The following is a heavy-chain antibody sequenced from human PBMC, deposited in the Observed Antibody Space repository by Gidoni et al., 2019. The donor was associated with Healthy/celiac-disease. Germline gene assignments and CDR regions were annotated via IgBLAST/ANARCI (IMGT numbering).Heavy chain of an antibody. Sequence: GGSLKLSCAASGFTFSGSAMHWVRQASGKGLEWVGRIRSKANSYATAYAASVKGRFTISRDDSKNTAYLQMNSLKTEDTAVYYCTSWGPTGIAATTNPRKDYWGQGTLVTVSS. CDR1: GFTFSGSA. CDR3: TSWGPTGIAATTNPRKDY. D-gene: IGHD6-25*01. CDR2: IRSKANSYAT. J-gene: IGHJ4*02. V-gene: IGHV3-73*01.